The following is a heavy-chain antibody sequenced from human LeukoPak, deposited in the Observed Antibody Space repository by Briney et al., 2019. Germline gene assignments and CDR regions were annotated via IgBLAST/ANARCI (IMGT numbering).Heavy chain of an antibody. CDR2: ISYDGSNK. Sequence: PGGSLRLSCAASGFTFSSYGMHWVRQAPGKGLERVAVISYDGSNKYYADSVKGRFTISRDNSKNTLYLQMNSLRAEDTAVYYCAKDLGGYSGYDPSCDYWGQGTLVTVSS. V-gene: IGHV3-30*18. J-gene: IGHJ4*02. D-gene: IGHD5-12*01. CDR1: GFTFSSYG. CDR3: AKDLGGYSGYDPSCDY.